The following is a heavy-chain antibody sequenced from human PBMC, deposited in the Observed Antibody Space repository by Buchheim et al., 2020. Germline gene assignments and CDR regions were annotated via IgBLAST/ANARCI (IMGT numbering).Heavy chain of an antibody. CDR1: GYTFTGYY. V-gene: IGHV1-2*04. J-gene: IGHJ4*02. D-gene: IGHD3-9*01. CDR2: INPNSGGT. CDR3: ARDRDYDILTGYYPYFDY. Sequence: QVQLVQSGAEVKKPGASVKVSCKASGYTFTGYYMHWVRQAPGQGLEWMGWINPNSGGTTYAQKFQGWVTMTRDPALRTDDMELSRLRSDDTAVYYCARDRDYDILTGYYPYFDYWGQGTL.